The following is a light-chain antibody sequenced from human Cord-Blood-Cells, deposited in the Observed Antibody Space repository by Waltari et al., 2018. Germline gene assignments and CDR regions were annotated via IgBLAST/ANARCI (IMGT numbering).Light chain of an antibody. Sequence: DIQMTQSPSTLSASVGDRVTITCRASHSISSWLTWYQQKPGKAPKLLIYKASSLESGVPSRFGGSGSGTEFTLTISSLQPDDFATYYCQKYNSYWTFGQGTKVEIK. CDR2: KAS. CDR1: HSISSW. CDR3: QKYNSYWT. J-gene: IGKJ1*01. V-gene: IGKV1-5*03.